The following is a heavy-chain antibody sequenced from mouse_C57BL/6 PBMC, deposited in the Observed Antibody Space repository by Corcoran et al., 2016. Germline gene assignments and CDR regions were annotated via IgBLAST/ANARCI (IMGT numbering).Heavy chain of an antibody. CDR3: APSIYGVYAMDY. V-gene: IGHV1-26*01. CDR1: GYTFTDYY. J-gene: IGHJ4*01. Sequence: EVQLQQSGPELVKPGASVKISCKASGYTFTDYYMNWVKQSHGKSLEWIGDINPNNGGTSYNQKFKGKATLTVDKSSSTAYMELRSLTSEDSAVYYCAPSIYGVYAMDYWGQGTSVTVSS. D-gene: IGHD1-1*02. CDR2: INPNNGGT.